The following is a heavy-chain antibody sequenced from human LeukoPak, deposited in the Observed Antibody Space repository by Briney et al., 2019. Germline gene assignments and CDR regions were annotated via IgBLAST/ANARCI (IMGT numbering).Heavy chain of an antibody. D-gene: IGHD2-2*01. CDR1: GFTFSNAW. Sequence: GGSLRLSCAASGFTFSNAWMSWVRQAPGKGLEWVGRIKSKTDGGTTDYAAPVKGRFTISRDDSKNTLYLQMNSLKTEDTAVYYCTTDLYCSSTSCYSDWGQGTLVTVSS. CDR3: TTDLYCSSTSCYSD. V-gene: IGHV3-15*01. J-gene: IGHJ4*02. CDR2: IKSKTDGGTT.